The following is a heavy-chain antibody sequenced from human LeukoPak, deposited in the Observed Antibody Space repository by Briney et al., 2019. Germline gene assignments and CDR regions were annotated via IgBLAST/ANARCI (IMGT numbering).Heavy chain of an antibody. J-gene: IGHJ4*02. CDR2: IYYSGST. CDR1: GGSISSGGYY. Sequence: SETLSLTCTVSGGSISSGGYYWSWIRQHPGKGLEWIGYIYYSGSTYYNPSLKSRATISVDTSKNQFSLKLSSVTAADTAVYYCARGRRYDSSGPYYFDYWGQGTLVTVSS. D-gene: IGHD3-22*01. CDR3: ARGRRYDSSGPYYFDY. V-gene: IGHV4-31*03.